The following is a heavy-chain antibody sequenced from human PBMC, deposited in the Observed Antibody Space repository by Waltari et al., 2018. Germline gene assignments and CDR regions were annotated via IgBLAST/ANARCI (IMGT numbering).Heavy chain of an antibody. D-gene: IGHD3-16*01. Sequence: QLLESGGGLVQPGGSLRLSCSDSGLTFSIFAMGWVRQAPGKGLEWVSCISNSGGDTYYADSVKGRFTISRDNSKKTLYLQMNSLRVEDTAVYYCAKDHGVAYWGRGTLVTVSA. CDR2: ISNSGGDT. CDR3: AKDHGVAY. CDR1: GLTFSIFA. J-gene: IGHJ4*02. V-gene: IGHV3-23*01.